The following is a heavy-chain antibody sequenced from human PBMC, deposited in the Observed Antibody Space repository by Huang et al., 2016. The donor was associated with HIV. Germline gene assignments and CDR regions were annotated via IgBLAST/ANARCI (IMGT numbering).Heavy chain of an antibody. CDR1: GASFNSYY. Sequence: QVRLQQWGQGLLKPSETLSLTCAVYGASFNSYYWSWVRQSPCKGLEWIGEIKHGGSTNYNPSLKVRVTRSVDTSKNQFYLKFRAMAAADAAIYDGARMPTPSYFDTWSLSPVEEDFFYYNLDVWGQGTPVSVSS. CDR2: IKHGGST. D-gene: IGHD3-9*01. CDR3: ARMPTPSYFDTWSLSPVEEDFFYYNLDV. J-gene: IGHJ6*02. V-gene: IGHV4-34*02.